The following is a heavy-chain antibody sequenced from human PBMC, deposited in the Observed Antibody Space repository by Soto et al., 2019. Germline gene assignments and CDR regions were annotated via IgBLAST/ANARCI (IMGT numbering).Heavy chain of an antibody. CDR3: AKVPGTTPRYYYGMDV. D-gene: IGHD1-7*01. CDR1: GFTFCSYA. J-gene: IGHJ6*02. CDR2: ITGSGRST. V-gene: IGHV3-23*01. Sequence: GGSLRLSCAASGFTFCSYALNWVRQAPGKGLEWVSAITGSGRSTHYAASVKGRFTISRDNSKNTLYLQMNSLRAEDTAVYCCAKVPGTTPRYYYGMDVWGQGTTVTVSS.